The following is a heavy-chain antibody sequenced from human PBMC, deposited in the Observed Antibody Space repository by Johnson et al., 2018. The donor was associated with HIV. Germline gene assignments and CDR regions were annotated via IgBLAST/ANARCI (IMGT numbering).Heavy chain of an antibody. CDR2: IKQDGSEK. V-gene: IGHV3-7*03. Sequence: VQLVESGGGLVQPGGSLRLSCAASGFTFSSYWMSWVRQAPGKGLEWVANIKQDGSEKYYVDSVKGRFTISRDNAKNSLYLQMNSLRAEDTALYYCVREHRADESFDLWGQGTMVTVSS. CDR3: VREHRADESFDL. J-gene: IGHJ3*01. CDR1: GFTFSSYW. D-gene: IGHD1-14*01.